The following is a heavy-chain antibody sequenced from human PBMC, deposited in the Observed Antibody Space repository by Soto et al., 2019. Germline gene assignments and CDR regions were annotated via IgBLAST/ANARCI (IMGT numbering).Heavy chain of an antibody. CDR3: AKDPVVSSTSSWFYFDY. V-gene: IGHV3-23*01. CDR2: ISGSGGSV. D-gene: IGHD6-13*01. CDR1: GFIFTNYA. J-gene: IGHJ4*02. Sequence: EVQLLESGGGLVQPGGSPRLSCAASGFIFTNYAMNWVRQAPGKGLEWVSSISGSGGSVYYADSVKGRFTISRDNSENTLYLQMSSLRADDATVYYCAKDPVVSSTSSWFYFDYWGRGTLVTVSS.